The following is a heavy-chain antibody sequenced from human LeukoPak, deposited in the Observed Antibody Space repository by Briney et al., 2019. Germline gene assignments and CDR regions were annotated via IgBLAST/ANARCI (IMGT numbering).Heavy chain of an antibody. Sequence: SETLSLTCTVSGGSIRSSYYYWGWIRQPPGKGLEWIGSIYDSGSTYYNPSLKSRVTISVDKSKNQFSLKLSSVTAADTAVYYCARRLGYCSGGSCYWFDPWGQGTLVTVSS. CDR1: GGSIRSSYYY. D-gene: IGHD2-15*01. V-gene: IGHV4-39*07. J-gene: IGHJ5*02. CDR3: ARRLGYCSGGSCYWFDP. CDR2: IYDSGST.